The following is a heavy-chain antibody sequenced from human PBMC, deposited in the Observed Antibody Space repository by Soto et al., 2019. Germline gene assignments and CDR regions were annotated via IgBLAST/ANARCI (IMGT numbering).Heavy chain of an antibody. CDR1: GFTFSSYA. J-gene: IGHJ6*02. CDR3: AKAAADRYYYYGMDV. Sequence: GGSLRLSCAASGFTFSSYAMHWVRQAPGKGLEWVAVISYDGSNKYYADSVKGRFTISRDNSKNTLYLQMNSLRAEDTAVYYCAKAAADRYYYYGMDVWGQGTTVTVSS. V-gene: IGHV3-30-3*01. D-gene: IGHD6-13*01. CDR2: ISYDGSNK.